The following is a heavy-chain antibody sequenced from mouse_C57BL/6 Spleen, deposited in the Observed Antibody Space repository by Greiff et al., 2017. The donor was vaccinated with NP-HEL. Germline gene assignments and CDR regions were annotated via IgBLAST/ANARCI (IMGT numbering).Heavy chain of an antibody. CDR3: ARGVGSYDWYFDV. J-gene: IGHJ1*03. CDR2: INPGSGGT. CDR1: GYAFTNYL. Sequence: QVQLQQSGAELVRPGPSVKVSCKASGYAFTNYLIEWVKQRPGQGLEWIGVINPGSGGTNYNEKFKGKATLTADKSSSTAYMQLSSLTSEDSAVYFCARGVGSYDWYFDVWGTGTTVTVSS. D-gene: IGHD1-1*02. V-gene: IGHV1-54*01.